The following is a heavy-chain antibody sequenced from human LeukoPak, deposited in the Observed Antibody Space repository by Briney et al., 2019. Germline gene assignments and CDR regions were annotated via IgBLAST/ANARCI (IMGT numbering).Heavy chain of an antibody. CDR2: ISGTGLYT. CDR3: ARDAEDPRLW. J-gene: IGHJ4*02. CDR1: GFTFTSYA. D-gene: IGHD4/OR15-4a*01. V-gene: IGHV3-21*01. Sequence: GGSLRLSCATSGFTFTSYAMTWVRQAPGKGLEWVSGISGTGLYTYYADSVKGRFTISRDNAKNSLYLQMNSLRAEDTAVYYCARDAEDPRLWWGQGTLVTVSS.